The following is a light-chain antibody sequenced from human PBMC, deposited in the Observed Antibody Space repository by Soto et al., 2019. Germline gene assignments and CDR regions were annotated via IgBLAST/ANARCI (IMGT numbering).Light chain of an antibody. CDR1: STDVGSYNL. V-gene: IGLV2-23*01. Sequence: QSALTQPASVSGSPGQSITISCTGTSTDVGSYNLVSWYQQHPGKPPKLMIYEGSKRPSGVSNRFAGSKSGNTASLTSSRLQAEDEADYYCCSYAGSSTYVLGTGTQLTVL. CDR2: EGS. CDR3: CSYAGSSTYV. J-gene: IGLJ1*01.